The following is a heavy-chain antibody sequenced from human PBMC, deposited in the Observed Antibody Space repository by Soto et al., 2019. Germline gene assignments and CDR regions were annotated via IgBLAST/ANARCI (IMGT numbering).Heavy chain of an antibody. D-gene: IGHD3-3*01. CDR1: GFTFSGSA. Sequence: EVQLVESGGGLVQPGGSLKLSCAASGFTFSGSAMHWVRQASGKGLEWVGRIRSKANSYATAYAASVKGRFTISRDDSKNTAYLQMNSLKTEDTAVYYCTRPVSAGFWSGYFRDAFDIWGQGTMVTVSS. J-gene: IGHJ3*02. V-gene: IGHV3-73*01. CDR3: TRPVSAGFWSGYFRDAFDI. CDR2: IRSKANSYAT.